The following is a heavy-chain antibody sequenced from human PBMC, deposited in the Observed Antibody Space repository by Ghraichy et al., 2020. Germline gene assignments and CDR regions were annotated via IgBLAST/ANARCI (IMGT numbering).Heavy chain of an antibody. D-gene: IGHD4-17*01. CDR3: VKEGDGDYNSYFDY. Sequence: GGSLRLSCAASRFTFSSSGMHWVRQAPGKGLEWMAIISSDGSQRYYVDSVKGRFSISRDNSKNTLYLQMNSLRVEETAVYYCVKEGDGDYNSYFDYWGQGALVTVSS. CDR1: RFTFSSSG. J-gene: IGHJ4*02. V-gene: IGHV3-30*18. CDR2: ISSDGSQR.